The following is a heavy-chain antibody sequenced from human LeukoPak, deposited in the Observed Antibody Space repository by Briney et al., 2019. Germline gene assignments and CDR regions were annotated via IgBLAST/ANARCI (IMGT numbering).Heavy chain of an antibody. J-gene: IGHJ6*02. CDR1: GFTFTSYG. Sequence: GGSLRLSCAASGFTFTSYGMYWVRQAPGKGLEWVAVISYDGSNKYYADSVKGRFTISRDNSKNTLYLQMDSLRAEDTAVYYCARVPAISSETYYYYGMDVWGQGTTVTVSS. CDR3: ARVPAISSETYYYYGMDV. V-gene: IGHV3-30*03. D-gene: IGHD2-21*02. CDR2: ISYDGSNK.